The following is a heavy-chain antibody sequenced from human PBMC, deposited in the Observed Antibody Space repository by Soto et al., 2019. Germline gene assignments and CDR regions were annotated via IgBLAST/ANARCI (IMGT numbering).Heavy chain of an antibody. D-gene: IGHD6-25*01. CDR2: IYPGDSDT. J-gene: IGHJ6*02. V-gene: IGHV5-51*01. CDR1: GYTFTSDW. Sequence: GSLKISCKGSGYTFTSDWIGWVRQMPGKGLEWMGIIYPGDSDTRYSPSFQGQVTISADKSSSTAYLQWSSLKASDSAMYYCARRPWEQRYRLAVWGQGTTVTVSS. CDR3: ARRPWEQRYRLAV.